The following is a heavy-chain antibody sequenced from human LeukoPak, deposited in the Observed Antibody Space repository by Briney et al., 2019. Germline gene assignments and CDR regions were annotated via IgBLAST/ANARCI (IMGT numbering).Heavy chain of an antibody. Sequence: GGSLRLSCAASGFTFSSYAMSWVRQAPGKGLEWVSAISGSGGSTYYADSVRGRFTISRDNSKNTLYLQMNSLRAEDTAVYYCAGDSTYYYDSSGYYYYYGMDVWGQGTTVTVSS. V-gene: IGHV3-23*01. CDR2: ISGSGGST. CDR3: AGDSTYYYDSSGYYYYYGMDV. J-gene: IGHJ6*02. D-gene: IGHD3-22*01. CDR1: GFTFSSYA.